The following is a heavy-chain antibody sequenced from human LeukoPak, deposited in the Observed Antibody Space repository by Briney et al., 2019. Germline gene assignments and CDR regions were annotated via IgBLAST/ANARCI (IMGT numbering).Heavy chain of an antibody. J-gene: IGHJ4*02. CDR1: GGSFSGYY. V-gene: IGHV4-34*01. D-gene: IGHD3-16*02. Sequence: PSETLSLTCAVYGGSFSGYYWSWIRQPPGKGLEWIGGINHSGSTNYNPSLKSRVTISVDTSKNQFSLKLSSVAAADTAVYYCASSSLGELSSLDYWGQGTLVTVSS. CDR3: ASSSLGELSSLDY. CDR2: INHSGST.